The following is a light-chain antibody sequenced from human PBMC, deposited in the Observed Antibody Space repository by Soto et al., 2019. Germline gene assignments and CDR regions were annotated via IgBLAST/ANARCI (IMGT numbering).Light chain of an antibody. CDR3: CSYAGSYTHYV. CDR2: DVS. CDR1: SGDVGGYNY. Sequence: SALTRPRSVSGSPGEAVTISCTGTSGDVGGYNYVSWYQEHPGKAPKLMIYDVSKRPSGVPDRFSGSKSGNTASLTISGLQAEDEADYYCCSYAGSYTHYVFGTGTKVTVL. J-gene: IGLJ1*01. V-gene: IGLV2-11*01.